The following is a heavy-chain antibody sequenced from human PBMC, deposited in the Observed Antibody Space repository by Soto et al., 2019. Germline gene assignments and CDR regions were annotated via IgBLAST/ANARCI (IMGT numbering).Heavy chain of an antibody. CDR1: GFTFSTYA. J-gene: IGHJ4*02. D-gene: IGHD3-10*01. CDR3: AKQRADYGSGSDTYYFDF. Sequence: EVQLLESEGGLVQPGGSLRLSCSTSGFTFSTYAMNWVRQAPGKGLEWVSGLSGSGGTTYYADSVRGRFTISRDNSKNTLFLQMNSLRAEDTALYYCAKQRADYGSGSDTYYFDFWGQGTLVTVSS. V-gene: IGHV3-23*01. CDR2: LSGSGGTT.